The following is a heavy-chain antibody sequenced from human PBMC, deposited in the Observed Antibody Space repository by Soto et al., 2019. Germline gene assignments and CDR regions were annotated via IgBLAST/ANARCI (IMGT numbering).Heavy chain of an antibody. D-gene: IGHD2-15*01. CDR2: ISYDGSNK. V-gene: IGHV3-30*18. Sequence: GGSLRLSCAASGFTFSSYGMHWVRQAPGKGLEWVAVISYDGSNKYYADSVKGRFTISRDNSKNTLYLQMNSLRAEDTAVYYCAKDVSVDYYYGMDVWGQGTTVTVSS. CDR1: GFTFSSYG. CDR3: AKDVSVDYYYGMDV. J-gene: IGHJ6*02.